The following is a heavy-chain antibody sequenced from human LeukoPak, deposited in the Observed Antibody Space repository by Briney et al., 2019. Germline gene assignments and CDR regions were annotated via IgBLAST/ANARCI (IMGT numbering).Heavy chain of an antibody. CDR2: ISGSGDST. V-gene: IGHV3-23*01. J-gene: IGHJ4*02. CDR3: AKDLRWYYDTTGYYSFDY. D-gene: IGHD3-22*01. CDR1: GFTFGTYA. Sequence: PGGSLRLSCAASGFTFGTYAMSWVRQAPGKGLERVSSISGSGDSTYYADSVKGRFTISRDNSKKTLCLQMNTLRAEDTAIYYCAKDLRWYYDTTGYYSFDYWGQGTLVTVSS.